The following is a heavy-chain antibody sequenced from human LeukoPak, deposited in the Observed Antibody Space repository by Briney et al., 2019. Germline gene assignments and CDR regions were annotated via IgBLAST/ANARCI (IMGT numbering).Heavy chain of an antibody. CDR1: GFTFDDYT. D-gene: IGHD3-10*01. V-gene: IGHV3-43*01. CDR2: ISWDGGST. Sequence: GGSLRLSCAASGFTFDDYTMHWVRQAPGKGLEWVSLISWDGGSTNYADSVKGRFTTSRDNSKKSLYLQMNSLRTEDTALYYCAKESHGSGSYDYWGQGTLVTVSS. J-gene: IGHJ4*02. CDR3: AKESHGSGSYDY.